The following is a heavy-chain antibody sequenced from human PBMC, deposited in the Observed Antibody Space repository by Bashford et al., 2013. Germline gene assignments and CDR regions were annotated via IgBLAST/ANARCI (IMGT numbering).Heavy chain of an antibody. CDR1: GGSFSGYY. D-gene: IGHD6-19*01. Sequence: SSETLSLTCAVYGGSFSGYYWSWIRQPAGKGLEWIGRIYTSGSTNYNPSLKSRVTMSVDTSKNQFSLKLSSVTAADTAVYYCARDGHSGWDKTLNWYFDLWGRGTLVTVSS. CDR3: ARDGHSGWDKTLNWYFDL. J-gene: IGHJ2*01. V-gene: IGHV4-4*07. CDR2: IYTSGST.